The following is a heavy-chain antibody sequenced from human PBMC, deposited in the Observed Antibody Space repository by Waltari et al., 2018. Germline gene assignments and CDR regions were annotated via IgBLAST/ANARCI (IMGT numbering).Heavy chain of an antibody. V-gene: IGHV4-38-2*01. D-gene: IGHD1-26*01. Sequence: QVQLQESGPGLVKPSEPLSLPCAASGYSLRSVYSWGWIRQPPGKGLEWIGSSYHSGSTYYNQSLKSRVTISVDTSKNQFSLKLSSVTAADTAVYYCATRGSYVWYFDLWGRGTLVTVSS. J-gene: IGHJ2*01. CDR2: SYHSGST. CDR3: ATRGSYVWYFDL. CDR1: GYSLRSVYS.